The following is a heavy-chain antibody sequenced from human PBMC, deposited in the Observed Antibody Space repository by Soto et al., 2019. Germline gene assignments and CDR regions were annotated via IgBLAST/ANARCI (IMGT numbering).Heavy chain of an antibody. V-gene: IGHV1-18*04. CDR2: ISAYNGNT. CDR1: GYTFTSYG. J-gene: IGHJ5*01. CDR3: ATTTVTYNWFDF. Sequence: ASVKVSCKASGYTFTSYGISWVRQAPGQGLEWMGWISAYNGNTNYAQKLQGRVTMTTDTSTSTAYMELRSLRSDDTAVYYCATTTVTYNWFDFRGPGTLVNVPS. D-gene: IGHD4-17*01.